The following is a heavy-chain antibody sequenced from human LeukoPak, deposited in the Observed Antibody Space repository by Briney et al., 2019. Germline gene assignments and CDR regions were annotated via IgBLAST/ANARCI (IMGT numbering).Heavy chain of an antibody. D-gene: IGHD3-22*01. Sequence: SETLSLTCTVSGGSLSSYYWSWIRQPPGKGLEWIGYIYYSGSTNYNPSLKSRVTISVDTSKNQFSLKLSSVTAADTAVYYCARDKTLNYYDSSGYAKIYYYGMDVWGQGTTVTVSS. CDR3: ARDKTLNYYDSSGYAKIYYYGMDV. CDR2: IYYSGST. CDR1: GGSLSSYY. J-gene: IGHJ6*02. V-gene: IGHV4-59*01.